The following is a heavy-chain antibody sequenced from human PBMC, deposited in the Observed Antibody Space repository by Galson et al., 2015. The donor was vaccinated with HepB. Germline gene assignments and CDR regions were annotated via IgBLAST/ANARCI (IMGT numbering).Heavy chain of an antibody. J-gene: IGHJ6*02. Sequence: SLRLSCAASGFSFMSHSMNWVRHSPGKGLEWLAHPRARGTTDLPGPVRGPYTIPRDNDEESRYLHMSSLRVEDTAVYYCARNPASYDYYNMDVWGQGTTVTVSS. CDR1: GFSFMSHS. CDR3: ARNPASYDYYNMDV. V-gene: IGHV3-48*01. D-gene: IGHD2-21*01. CDR2: PRARGTT.